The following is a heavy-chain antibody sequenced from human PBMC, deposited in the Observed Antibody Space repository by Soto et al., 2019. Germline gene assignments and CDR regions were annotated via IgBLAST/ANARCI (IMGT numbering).Heavy chain of an antibody. V-gene: IGHV1-18*01. Sequence: WVRQAPGQGLEWMGWISAYNGNTNYAQKLQGRVTMTTDTSTSTAYMELRSLRSDDTAVYYCARGKIVVADFDYWGQGTLVTVSS. CDR3: ARGKIVVADFDY. CDR2: ISAYNGNT. D-gene: IGHD3-22*01. J-gene: IGHJ4*02.